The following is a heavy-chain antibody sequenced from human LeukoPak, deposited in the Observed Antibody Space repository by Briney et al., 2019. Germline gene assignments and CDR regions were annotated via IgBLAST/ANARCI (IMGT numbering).Heavy chain of an antibody. CDR2: IYSGGST. Sequence: GGSLRLSCAASGFTVSSNYMSWVRQAPGKGLEWVSVIYSGGSTYYADSMKGRFTISRDNSKSKLYIQMNSLRAEDTAVYYCARAKPKNMVRGLIMRRESRYYFDYWGQGTLVTVSS. V-gene: IGHV3-53*01. CDR1: GFTVSSNY. CDR3: ARAKPKNMVRGLIMRRESRYYFDY. D-gene: IGHD3-10*01. J-gene: IGHJ4*02.